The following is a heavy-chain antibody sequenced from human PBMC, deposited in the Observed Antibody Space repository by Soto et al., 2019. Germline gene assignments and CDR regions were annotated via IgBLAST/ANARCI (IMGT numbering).Heavy chain of an antibody. CDR3: AKELDYGDYGFDY. D-gene: IGHD4-17*01. Sequence: GGSLRLSCAASGFTFSSSGMHWVRQAPGKGLEWVAVISYDGSNKYYADSVKGRFTISRDNSKNTLYLQMNSLRAEDTAVYYCAKELDYGDYGFDYWGQGTLVTASS. V-gene: IGHV3-30*18. J-gene: IGHJ4*02. CDR1: GFTFSSSG. CDR2: ISYDGSNK.